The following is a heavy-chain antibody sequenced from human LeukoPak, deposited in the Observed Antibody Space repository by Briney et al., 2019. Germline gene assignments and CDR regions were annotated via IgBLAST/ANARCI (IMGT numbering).Heavy chain of an antibody. CDR3: ARALDYDYVWGSYRHPFDY. CDR2: IWYDGSNK. Sequence: TGGSLRLSCASSGFTFSNYGMHWVRQAPGKGLEWVAVIWYDGSNKYYADSVKGRFTISRDNSKNTLYLQMDSLRAEDTAVYYCARALDYDYVWGSYRHPFDYWGQGTLVTVSS. CDR1: GFTFSNYG. D-gene: IGHD3-16*02. V-gene: IGHV3-33*01. J-gene: IGHJ4*02.